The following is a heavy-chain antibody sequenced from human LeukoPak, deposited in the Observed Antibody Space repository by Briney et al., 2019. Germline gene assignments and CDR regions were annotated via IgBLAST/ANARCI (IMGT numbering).Heavy chain of an antibody. V-gene: IGHV3-23*01. CDR1: GFTFSSYA. D-gene: IGHD6-19*01. CDR2: ISGSGGST. CDR3: AKALGRLSIAVVRFDP. J-gene: IGHJ5*02. Sequence: GGSLRLSCAASGFTFSSYAVSWVRQAPGKGLEWVSAISGSGGSTYYADSVKGRFTISRDNSKNTLYLQMNSLRAEDTAVYYCAKALGRLSIAVVRFDPWGQGTLVTVSS.